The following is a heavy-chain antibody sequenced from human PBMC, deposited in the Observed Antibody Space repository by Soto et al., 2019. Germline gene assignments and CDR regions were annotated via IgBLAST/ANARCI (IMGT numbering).Heavy chain of an antibody. D-gene: IGHD5-12*01. CDR1: GGTFSSYA. Sequence: QVQLVQSGAEVRQPASSVKVSCKTSGGTFSSYAISWVRQAPGQGLEWMGGIVPIVDTSTYAPKFQGRVTITADESTSKVYMELSSLRSDDTDVYYCVRVLAIPGYPDNWGQGTLVTVSS. J-gene: IGHJ4*02. V-gene: IGHV1-69*12. CDR2: IVPIVDTS. CDR3: VRVLAIPGYPDN.